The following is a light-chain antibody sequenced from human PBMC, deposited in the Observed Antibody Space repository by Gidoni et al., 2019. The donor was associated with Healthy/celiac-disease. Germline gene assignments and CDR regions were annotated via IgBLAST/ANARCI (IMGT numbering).Light chain of an antibody. CDR1: ALPKQY. CDR2: KDS. Sequence: SYELTQPPSVSVSPGQTARTTCSGDALPKQYAYWYQQKPGQAPVLVIYKDSERPSGIPERSSGSSSGTTVTLTISGVQAEDEADYYCQSADSSGIYVFGTGTKVTVL. V-gene: IGLV3-25*03. J-gene: IGLJ1*01. CDR3: QSADSSGIYV.